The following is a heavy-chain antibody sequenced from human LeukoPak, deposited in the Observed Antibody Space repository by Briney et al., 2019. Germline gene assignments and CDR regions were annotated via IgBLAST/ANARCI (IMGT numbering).Heavy chain of an antibody. CDR1: GGSISSYY. D-gene: IGHD5-18*01. V-gene: IGHV4-59*12. Sequence: PSETLSLTCTVSGGSISSYYWSWIRQPPGKGLEWIGYIYYSGSTNYNPSLKSRVTISVDTSKNQFSLKLSSVTAADTAVYYCAGLDTAMAPGRYYYYYGMDVWGQGTTVTVSS. CDR3: AGLDTAMAPGRYYYYYGMDV. CDR2: IYYSGST. J-gene: IGHJ6*02.